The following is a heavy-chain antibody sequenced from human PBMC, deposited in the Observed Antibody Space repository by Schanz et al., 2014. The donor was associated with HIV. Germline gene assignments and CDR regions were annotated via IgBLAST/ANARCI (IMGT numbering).Heavy chain of an antibody. CDR2: ISYDGSNK. CDR1: GFTFSTYG. J-gene: IGHJ4*02. D-gene: IGHD4-17*01. CDR3: YGDESGY. Sequence: VQLVESGGGVVQPGRSLRLSCAASGFTFSTYGMHWVRQGPGKGLEWVAFISYDGSNKYYADSVEGRFTISRDNSKNTLYLQMHSLRAEDTAVYYCYGDESGYWGQGTLVTVSS. V-gene: IGHV3-30*03.